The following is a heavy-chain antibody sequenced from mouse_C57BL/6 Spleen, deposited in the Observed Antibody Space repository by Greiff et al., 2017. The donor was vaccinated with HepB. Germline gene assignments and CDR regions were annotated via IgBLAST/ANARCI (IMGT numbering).Heavy chain of an antibody. D-gene: IGHD1-1*02. CDR1: GFSLTSYG. Sequence: QVQLKQSGPGLVQPSQSLSITCTVSGFSLTSYGVHWVRQSPGKGLEWLGVIWSGGSTDYNAAFISRLSISKDNSKSQVFFKMNSLQADDTAIYYCARKGDYAYAMDYWGQGTSVTVSS. V-gene: IGHV2-2*01. J-gene: IGHJ4*01. CDR2: IWSGGST. CDR3: ARKGDYAYAMDY.